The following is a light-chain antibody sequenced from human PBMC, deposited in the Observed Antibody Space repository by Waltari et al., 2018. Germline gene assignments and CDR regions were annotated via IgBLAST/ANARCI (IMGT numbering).Light chain of an antibody. CDR3: QHYYNFPWT. V-gene: IGKV1-9*01. Sequence: IQLTQSPSSLSASVGDRVTITCRASQDISSYLAWYQQKPGRAPDLLIYGASILHSGVPSRFSGSGSGTDFTLTISSLQSEDVATYYCQHYYNFPWTFGQGTKVEIK. CDR2: GAS. CDR1: QDISSY. J-gene: IGKJ1*01.